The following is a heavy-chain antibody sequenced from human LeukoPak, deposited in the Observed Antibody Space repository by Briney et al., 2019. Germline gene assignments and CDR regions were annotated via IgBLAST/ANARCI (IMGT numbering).Heavy chain of an antibody. D-gene: IGHD4-17*01. CDR3: ARDYGDYGGTDAFDI. CDR1: GFTFSSYA. J-gene: IGHJ3*02. CDR2: ISSSGSTI. V-gene: IGHV3-48*04. Sequence: GGSLRLSCAASGFTFSSYAMSWVRQAPGKGLEWVSYISSSGSTIYYADSVKGRFTISRDNAKNSLYLQMNSLRAEDTAVYYCARDYGDYGGTDAFDIWGQGTMVTVSS.